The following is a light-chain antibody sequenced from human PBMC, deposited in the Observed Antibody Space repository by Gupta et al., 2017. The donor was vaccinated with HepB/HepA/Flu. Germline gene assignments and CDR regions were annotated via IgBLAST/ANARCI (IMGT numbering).Light chain of an antibody. CDR1: QGISSY. Sequence: AIRMTQSPSSFSASTGDRVTITCRASQGISSYLAWYQQKPGKAPKLLIYAASTLQSGVPSRFSGSGSGTDFTLTISCLQSEDFATYYCQQYDSYPFFTFGPGTKVDIK. CDR2: AAS. V-gene: IGKV1-8*01. CDR3: QQYDSYPFFT. J-gene: IGKJ3*01.